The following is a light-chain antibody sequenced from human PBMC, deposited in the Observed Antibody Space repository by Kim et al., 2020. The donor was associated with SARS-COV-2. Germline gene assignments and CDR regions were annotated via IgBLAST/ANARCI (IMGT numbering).Light chain of an antibody. CDR3: SSRDSSGDGVV. Sequence: ALGQTVRITSQGDSLRSFNANWYQQKPGQAPVLVVYYTINRPSGIPDRFSGSSSGATASLTITEAQAEDEADYYCSSRDSSGDGVVFGGGTKVTVL. CDR1: SLRSFN. V-gene: IGLV3-19*01. J-gene: IGLJ2*01. CDR2: YTI.